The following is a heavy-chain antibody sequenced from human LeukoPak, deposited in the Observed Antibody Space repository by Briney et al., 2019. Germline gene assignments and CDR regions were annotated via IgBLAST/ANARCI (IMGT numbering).Heavy chain of an antibody. CDR2: IYSGGST. Sequence: GGSLRLSCAASGFTVSSNYMNWVRQAPGKGLEWVSLIYSGGSTKYADSVKGRFTISRDNSKNTLFLQIDSLRAEDTAVYYCARRGGDSGGYYAAYFDYWGQGTLVTVSS. CDR3: ARRGGDSGGYYAAYFDY. CDR1: GFTVSSNY. V-gene: IGHV3-53*01. D-gene: IGHD1-26*01. J-gene: IGHJ4*02.